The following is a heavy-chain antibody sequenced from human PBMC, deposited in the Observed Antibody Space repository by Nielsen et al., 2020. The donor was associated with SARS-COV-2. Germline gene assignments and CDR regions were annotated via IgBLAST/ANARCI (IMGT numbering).Heavy chain of an antibody. Sequence: ASVKVSCKASGYTFTNYDINWVRQATGQGLEWMGRMNPRNGNTDYAQKFQGRVTLTRNTSETTAYMEVSSLTSDDTAVYYCARGLGDLWGQGTVVTVSS. V-gene: IGHV1-8*01. CDR2: MNPRNGNT. CDR3: ARGLGDL. J-gene: IGHJ5*02. CDR1: GYTFTNYD. D-gene: IGHD7-27*01.